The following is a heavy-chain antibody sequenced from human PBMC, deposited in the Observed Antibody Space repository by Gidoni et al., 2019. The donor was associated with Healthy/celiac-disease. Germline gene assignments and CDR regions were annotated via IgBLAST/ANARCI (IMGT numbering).Heavy chain of an antibody. D-gene: IGHD3-22*01. J-gene: IGHJ4*02. CDR2: ISSSSSYI. V-gene: IGHV3-21*01. Sequence: EVQLVESGGGLVKPGGSLRLPGASSGVTFISYSMNWVRQAAGKGLEWVSSISSSSSYIYYADSVKGRFTISRDNAKNSLYLQMNSLRAEDTAVYYCARDYDSSGNEFDYWGQGTLVTVSS. CDR3: ARDYDSSGNEFDY. CDR1: GVTFISYS.